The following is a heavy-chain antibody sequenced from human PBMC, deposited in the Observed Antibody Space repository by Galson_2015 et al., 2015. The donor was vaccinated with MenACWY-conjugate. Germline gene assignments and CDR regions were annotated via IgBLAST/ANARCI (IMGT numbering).Heavy chain of an antibody. CDR2: VSSSSTTI. CDR3: AREYSSSSGRAFDI. CDR1: GFTFSSYS. V-gene: IGHV3-48*01. J-gene: IGHJ3*02. D-gene: IGHD6-6*01. Sequence: SLRLSCAASGFTFSSYSMNWVRQAPGKGLEWVSYVSSSSTTIYYADSVKGRFTISRDNAKNSLYLQMNGLRVEDTAVYYCAREYSSSSGRAFDIWGQGTMVTVSS.